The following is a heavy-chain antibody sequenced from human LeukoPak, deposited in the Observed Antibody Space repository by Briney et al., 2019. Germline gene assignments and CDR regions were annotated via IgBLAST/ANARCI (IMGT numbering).Heavy chain of an antibody. J-gene: IGHJ3*02. CDR3: ASTPVGYSSGWSTVPLPNDAFDI. CDR1: GGSISSSSYY. D-gene: IGHD6-19*01. CDR2: IYYSGST. Sequence: PSETLSLTCTVSGGSISSSSYYWGWIRQPPGKGLEWIGSIYYSGSTYYNPSLKSRVTISVDTSKNQFSLKLSSVTAADTAVYYCASTPVGYSSGWSTVPLPNDAFDIWGQGTMVTVSS. V-gene: IGHV4-39*01.